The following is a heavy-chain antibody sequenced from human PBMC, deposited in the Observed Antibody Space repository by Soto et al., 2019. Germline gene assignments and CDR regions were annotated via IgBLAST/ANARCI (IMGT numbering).Heavy chain of an antibody. V-gene: IGHV4-39*01. Sequence: SETLSLTCTMSGGSISTSSYYWGWIRQPPGKGLEWIGNIYYSGTTYYSPSLRSRVTISLDTSKNQFSLKLSSVTAADTAVYYCATSPEYYYDRVDYWGQGTLVTVS. CDR3: ATSPEYYYDRVDY. CDR2: IYYSGTT. CDR1: GGSISTSSYY. J-gene: IGHJ4*02. D-gene: IGHD3-22*01.